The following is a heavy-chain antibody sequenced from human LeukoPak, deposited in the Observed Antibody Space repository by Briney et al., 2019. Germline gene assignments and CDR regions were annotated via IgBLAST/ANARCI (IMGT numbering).Heavy chain of an antibody. J-gene: IGHJ4*02. V-gene: IGHV3-74*01. CDR3: ARESSWAPDY. Sequence: GGSLRLSCAASGFTFSNYWMHWVRQAPGKGLVWVSRINGDGSSTSNADAVKGRFTISRDNAKNTLFLQMNSLRAEDTAVYYCARESSWAPDYWGQGTLVTVSS. CDR1: GFTFSNYW. CDR2: INGDGSST. D-gene: IGHD1-26*01.